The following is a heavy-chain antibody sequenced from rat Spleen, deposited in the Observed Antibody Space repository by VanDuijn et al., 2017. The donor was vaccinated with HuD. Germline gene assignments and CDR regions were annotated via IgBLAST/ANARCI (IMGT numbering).Heavy chain of an antibody. V-gene: IGHV5-19*01. CDR1: GFTFSNYG. CDR2: ISPSGGST. J-gene: IGHJ1*01. CDR3: ATSPYYWYFDF. Sequence: EVQLVESGGGLVQPGRSLKLSCVASGFTFSNYGMHWVRQAPTKGLEWVASISPSGGSTYYRYSVKGRFTISRDHAKSTLYLQMDSLRSEDTATYYCATSPYYWYFDFWGPGTMVTVSS.